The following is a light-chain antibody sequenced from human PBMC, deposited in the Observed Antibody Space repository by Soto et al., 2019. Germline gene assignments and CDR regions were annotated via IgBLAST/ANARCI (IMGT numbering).Light chain of an antibody. V-gene: IGLV2-8*01. CDR1: SSDVGGYNY. J-gene: IGLJ2*01. CDR2: EFS. CDR3: NSYAGRGGV. Sequence: QSALTQPPSASGSPGQSVTISCTGTSSDVGGYNYVSWYQKHPGKAPKLMIYEFSKRPSGVPDRFSGSKSGNTASLTVSGLQAEDEADYYCNSYAGRGGVFGGGTKVTVL.